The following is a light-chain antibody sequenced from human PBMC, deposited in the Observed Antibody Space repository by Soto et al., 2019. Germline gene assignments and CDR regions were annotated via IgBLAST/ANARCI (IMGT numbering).Light chain of an antibody. V-gene: IGKV1-39*01. J-gene: IGKJ4*01. Sequence: DGQVTLSYSSLSAXVGDXVTIXXRASQTIYDYVTWCQLIPGKAHKVIIYGASTLKSGVTARFSGSGSGTEFTLTITNFQPEDFATYYCQQNFSRLLPFGGGTK. CDR2: GAS. CDR3: QQNFSRLLP. CDR1: QTIYDY.